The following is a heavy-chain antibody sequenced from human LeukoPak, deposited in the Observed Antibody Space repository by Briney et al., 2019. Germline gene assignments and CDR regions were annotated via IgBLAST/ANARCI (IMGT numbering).Heavy chain of an antibody. D-gene: IGHD6-13*01. CDR3: AKTAAGPQTIYYYYMDV. V-gene: IGHV3-23*01. CDR1: GFTFSSYA. J-gene: IGHJ6*03. CDR2: ISGSGGST. Sequence: AGGSLRLSCAASGFTFSSYAMSWVRQAPGKGLEWVSAISGSGGSTYYADSVKGRFTVSRDNSKNTLYLQMNSLRAEDTAVYYCAKTAAGPQTIYYYYMDVWGKGTTVTVSS.